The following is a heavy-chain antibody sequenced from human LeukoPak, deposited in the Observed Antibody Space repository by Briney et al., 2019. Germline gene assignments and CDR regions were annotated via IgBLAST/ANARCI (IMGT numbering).Heavy chain of an antibody. V-gene: IGHV3-66*01. D-gene: IGHD6-13*01. Sequence: GGSLRPSCAASGFTVSSNYMSWVRQAPGKGLEWVSVIYSGGSTYYADSVKGRFTISRDNSKNTLYLQMNSLRAEDTAVYYCARDPRIAAAGYYYYYGMDVWGQGTTVTVSS. CDR2: IYSGGST. CDR3: ARDPRIAAAGYYYYYGMDV. J-gene: IGHJ6*02. CDR1: GFTVSSNY.